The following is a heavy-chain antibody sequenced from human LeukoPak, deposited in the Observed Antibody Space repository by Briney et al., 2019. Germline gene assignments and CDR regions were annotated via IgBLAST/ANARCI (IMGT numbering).Heavy chain of an antibody. CDR3: AKDPGGSYDFWSGYYYFDY. CDR1: GFTFSSYG. J-gene: IGHJ4*02. CDR2: ISYDGSNK. V-gene: IGHV3-30*18. Sequence: GGSLRLSCAASGFTFSSYGMHWVRQAPGKGLEWVAVISYDGSNKYYADSVKGRFTISRDNSKNTLYLQMNSLRAEDTAVYYCAKDPGGSYDFWSGYYYFDYWGQGTLVTVSS. D-gene: IGHD3-3*01.